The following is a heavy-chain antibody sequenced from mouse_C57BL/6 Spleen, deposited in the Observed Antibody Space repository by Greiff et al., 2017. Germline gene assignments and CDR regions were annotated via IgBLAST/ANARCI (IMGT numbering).Heavy chain of an antibody. V-gene: IGHV5-9-1*02. J-gene: IGHJ2*01. CDR2: ISSGGDYI. CDR1: GFTFSSYA. D-gene: IGHD2-3*01. CDR3: TREGDGYYGY. Sequence: EVKVVESGEGLVKPGGSLKLSCAASGFTFSSYAMSWVRQTPEKRLEWVAYISSGGDYIYYADTVKGRFTISRDNARNTLYLQMSSLKSEDTAMYYCTREGDGYYGYWGQGTTLTVSS.